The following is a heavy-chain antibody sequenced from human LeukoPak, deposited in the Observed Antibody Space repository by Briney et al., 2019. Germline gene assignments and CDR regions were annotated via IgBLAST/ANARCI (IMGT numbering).Heavy chain of an antibody. D-gene: IGHD3-10*01. V-gene: IGHV3-30*03. CDR3: ATFYGSGSYYNVLPTYFDC. CDR1: GFTFTSYG. Sequence: GRSVRLSCAASGFTFTSYGMHWVRQAPGKGLEWVAVISYDVSDKYYVDSVKGRFTISRDTSKNTLYLQMNSLRAEDTAVYYCATFYGSGSYYNVLPTYFDCWGQGTLVTVSS. J-gene: IGHJ4*02. CDR2: ISYDVSDK.